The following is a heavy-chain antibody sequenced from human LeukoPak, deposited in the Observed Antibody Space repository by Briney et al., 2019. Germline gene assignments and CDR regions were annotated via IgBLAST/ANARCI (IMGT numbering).Heavy chain of an antibody. Sequence: PSETLSLTCAVYGGSFSGYYWSWIRQPPGKGLEWIGEINHSGSTNYNPSLKSRVTISVDTSKNQFSLKLSSVTAADTAVYYCARDSGSGWYLSQFDPWGQGTLVTVSS. CDR1: GGSFSGYY. D-gene: IGHD6-19*01. J-gene: IGHJ5*02. CDR2: INHSGST. V-gene: IGHV4-34*01. CDR3: ARDSGSGWYLSQFDP.